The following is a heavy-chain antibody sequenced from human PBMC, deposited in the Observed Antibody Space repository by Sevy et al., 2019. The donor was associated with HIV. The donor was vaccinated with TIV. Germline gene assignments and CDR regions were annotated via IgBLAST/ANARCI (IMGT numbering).Heavy chain of an antibody. D-gene: IGHD3-10*01. CDR1: GYTFTNYE. CDR3: AIDEQRPYYYGSGNMGH. CDR2: MNPNSGET. V-gene: IGHV1-8*01. Sequence: ASVKVSCKASGYTFTNYEINWVRQATGQGLEWMGRMNPNSGETGYAPQFHGRVTMTRNTSLKIAYMELSSLTSDDTAVYYCAIDEQRPYYYGSGNMGHWGQGTLVTVSS. J-gene: IGHJ4*02.